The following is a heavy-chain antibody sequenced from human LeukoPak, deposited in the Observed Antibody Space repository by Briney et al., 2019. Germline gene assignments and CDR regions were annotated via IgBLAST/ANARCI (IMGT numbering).Heavy chain of an antibody. CDR1: GYTFTGYY. Sequence: ASVKVSCKASGYTFTGYYMHWVRQAPGQGLEWMGIINPSGGSTSYAQKFQGRVTMTRDTSTSTVYMELSSLRSEDTAVYYCARDSMVTGDFDYWGQGTLVTVSS. V-gene: IGHV1-46*01. D-gene: IGHD5-18*01. CDR2: INPSGGST. J-gene: IGHJ4*02. CDR3: ARDSMVTGDFDY.